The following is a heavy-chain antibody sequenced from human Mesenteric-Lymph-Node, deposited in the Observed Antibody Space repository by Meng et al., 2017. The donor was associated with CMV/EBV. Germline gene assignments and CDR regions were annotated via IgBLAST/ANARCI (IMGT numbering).Heavy chain of an antibody. Sequence: GESLKISCSASGFAFSGHGMHWVRQAPGKGLEWVAVIWFDGSKTYYADSVKGRFTISRDNRKSMLYLQMNNLRAEDTAVYHCVKIKTGGSYYYYGMDVWGQGTTVTVSS. CDR3: VKIKTGGSYYYYGMDV. J-gene: IGHJ6*01. CDR2: IWFDGSKT. D-gene: IGHD1-26*01. V-gene: IGHV3-33*06. CDR1: GFAFSGHG.